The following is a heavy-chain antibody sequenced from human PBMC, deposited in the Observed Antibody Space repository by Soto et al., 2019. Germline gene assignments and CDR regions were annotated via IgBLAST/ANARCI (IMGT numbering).Heavy chain of an antibody. CDR1: VFTFIDYY. CDR2: ISSSGSGI. CDR3: ARAYSDAFDI. J-gene: IGHJ3*02. V-gene: IGHV3-11*01. Sequence: GWSLRLSCASSVFTFIDYYMTWIRQAPGKGLEWVSYISSSGSGIYHADSVKGRFTISRDNAKNSLYLQMSSLRADDTAIYFCARAYSDAFDIWGQGTMVTVSS. D-gene: IGHD2-15*01.